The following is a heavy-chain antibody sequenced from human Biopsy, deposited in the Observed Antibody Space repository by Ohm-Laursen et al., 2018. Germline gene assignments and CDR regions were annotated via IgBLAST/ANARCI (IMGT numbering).Heavy chain of an antibody. D-gene: IGHD7-27*01. CDR2: IYYTGHT. V-gene: IGHV4-59*01. Sequence: SRTLSLTCTVSGGSIKSYYWNWIRQSPGKGLEWIGFIYYTGHTNYNPSLKSRATISVDTSKNQFPLKVISVTAADTAVYYCARLTGDPSYWGQGILVTVSS. CDR3: ARLTGDPSY. CDR1: GGSIKSYY. J-gene: IGHJ4*02.